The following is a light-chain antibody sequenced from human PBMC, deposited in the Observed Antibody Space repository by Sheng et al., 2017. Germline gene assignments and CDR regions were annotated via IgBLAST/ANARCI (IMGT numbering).Light chain of an antibody. CDR3: SSYAGGGNLV. CDR2: EVD. V-gene: IGLV2-23*02. J-gene: IGLJ3*02. Sequence: QSALTQPASVSGSPGQSITISCAGTSSDVGAYPHVSWYQQYPGQAPTLIIYEVDRRPSGISXRFSASKSGNTASLTISGLRAADEADYYCSSYAGGGNLVFGGGTKGDRP. CDR1: SSDVGAYPH.